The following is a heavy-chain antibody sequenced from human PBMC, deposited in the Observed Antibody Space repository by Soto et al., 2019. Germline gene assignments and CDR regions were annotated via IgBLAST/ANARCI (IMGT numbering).Heavy chain of an antibody. CDR2: INHSGST. D-gene: IGHD3-10*01. Sequence: PSETLCLTWAVYGGTFGGYDGSWISQTPGKGLEWIGEINHSGSTNYNPSLKSRVTISVDTSKNQFSLKLSSVTAADTAVYYCARVGSGGSHRIFDYWGQGTLVTVSS. V-gene: IGHV4-34*01. CDR3: ARVGSGGSHRIFDY. CDR1: GGTFGGYD. J-gene: IGHJ4*02.